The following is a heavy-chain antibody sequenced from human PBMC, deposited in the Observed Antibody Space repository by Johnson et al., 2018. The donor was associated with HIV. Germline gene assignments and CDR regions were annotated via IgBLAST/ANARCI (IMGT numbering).Heavy chain of an antibody. CDR3: ARGTITLIRGVIGSDV. J-gene: IGHJ3*01. CDR2: IYSGGSP. D-gene: IGHD3-10*01. Sequence: VQLVESGGGLIQPGGSLRLSCAASGFTVSSNYMSWVRQAPGKGLEWVSVIYSGGSPYYADSVKGRFTISRDNSKNTLYLQMNSLRAEDTAVYYCARGTITLIRGVIGSDVWGQGTMVTVSS. V-gene: IGHV3-53*01. CDR1: GFTVSSNY.